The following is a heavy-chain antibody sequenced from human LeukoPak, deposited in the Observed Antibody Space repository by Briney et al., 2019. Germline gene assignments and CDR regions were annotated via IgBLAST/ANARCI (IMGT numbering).Heavy chain of an antibody. D-gene: IGHD3-10*01. CDR1: GGSFSGYY. V-gene: IGHV4-34*01. CDR3: ARLINYVDY. J-gene: IGHJ4*02. Sequence: PSETLSLTCAVYGGSFSGYYWSWIRQPPGKGLEWIGEINHSGSTNYNPSLKSRVIISVDTSKNQFSLKLSSVTAADTAVYYCARLINYVDYWGQGTLVTVSS. CDR2: INHSGST.